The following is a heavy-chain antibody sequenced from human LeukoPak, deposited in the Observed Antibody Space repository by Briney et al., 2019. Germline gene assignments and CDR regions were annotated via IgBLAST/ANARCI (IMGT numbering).Heavy chain of an antibody. CDR2: IYTSGST. CDR1: GGSISSYY. V-gene: IGHV4-4*07. Sequence: SETLSLTCTVSGGSISSYYLSWIRQPAGRGLEWIGRIYTSGSTNYNPSLKSRVTMSVDTSKSQFSLKLSSVTAADTAVYYCARDRQWEPSYYYYMDVWGKGTTVTVSS. D-gene: IGHD1-26*01. J-gene: IGHJ6*03. CDR3: ARDRQWEPSYYYYMDV.